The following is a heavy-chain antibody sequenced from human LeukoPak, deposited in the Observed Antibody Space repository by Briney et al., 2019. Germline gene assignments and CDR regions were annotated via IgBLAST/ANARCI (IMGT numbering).Heavy chain of an antibody. CDR3: ARWGTGYYDSSGYYP. CDR2: INAGNGNT. Sequence: ASVKVSCKASGYTFTSYAMHWVRQAPGQRLEWMGWINAGNGNTKYSQKFQGRVTMTTDTSTSTAYMELRSLRSDDTAVYYCARWGTGYYDSSGYYPWGQGTLVTVSS. CDR1: GYTFTSYA. D-gene: IGHD3-22*01. V-gene: IGHV1-3*01. J-gene: IGHJ5*02.